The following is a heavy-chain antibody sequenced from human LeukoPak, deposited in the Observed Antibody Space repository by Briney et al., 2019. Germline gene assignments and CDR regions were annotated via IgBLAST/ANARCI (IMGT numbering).Heavy chain of an antibody. V-gene: IGHV1-46*01. Sequence: ASVKVSCKASGYTFTSYYMHWVRQAPGQGLEWMGIINPSGGSTSYAQKFQGRVTMTRDTSTSTVYMELSSLRSEDTAVDYCARGGSSWNDRLDPDYWGQGTLVTVSS. J-gene: IGHJ4*02. CDR3: ARGGSSWNDRLDPDY. CDR1: GYTFTSYY. CDR2: INPSGGST. D-gene: IGHD1-1*01.